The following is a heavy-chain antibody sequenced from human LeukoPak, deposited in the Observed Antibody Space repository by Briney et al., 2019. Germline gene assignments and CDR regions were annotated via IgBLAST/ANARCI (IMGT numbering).Heavy chain of an antibody. CDR1: GLTFSSHW. CDR2: ISPDGDRE. CDR3: ASKFPYCSGGSCAL. V-gene: IGHV3-7*01. J-gene: IGHJ4*02. D-gene: IGHD2-15*01. Sequence: GGSLRLSCAASGLTFSSHWMSWVRQAPGQGLEWVANISPDGDRENYVDSVRGRFSISRDNAKNSLFLQMHSLRAEDTAVYYCASKFPYCSGGSCALGGQGTLVTVSS.